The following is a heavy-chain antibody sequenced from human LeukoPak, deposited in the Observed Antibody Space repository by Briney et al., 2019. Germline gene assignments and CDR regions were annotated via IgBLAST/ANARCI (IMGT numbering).Heavy chain of an antibody. V-gene: IGHV3-30*02. D-gene: IGHD6-19*01. J-gene: IGHJ5*02. Sequence: GGSLRLSCVASDFTFSNFGMHWVRQAPGKGLEWLSFIRYDESNNYHADSVKGRFSISRDNSKNTLHLQMNTLRPDDTAVYYCARTAVAGTLRWFDLWGQGTLVIVSS. CDR2: IRYDESNN. CDR1: DFTFSNFG. CDR3: ARTAVAGTLRWFDL.